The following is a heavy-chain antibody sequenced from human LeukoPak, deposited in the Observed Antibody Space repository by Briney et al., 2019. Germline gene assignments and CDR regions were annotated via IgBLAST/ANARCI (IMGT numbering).Heavy chain of an antibody. J-gene: IGHJ4*02. CDR3: ARDYDILTGYFRGGFDY. Sequence: PGGSLRLSCAASGFTFSNYAMNWVRQAPGKGLEWISYITSSSSDTNYADSVKGRFTISRDNAKKSLYLQMNSLRAEDTAVYYCARDYDILTGYFRGGFDYWGQGTLVTVSS. CDR2: ITSSSSDT. V-gene: IGHV3-11*05. D-gene: IGHD3-9*01. CDR1: GFTFSNYA.